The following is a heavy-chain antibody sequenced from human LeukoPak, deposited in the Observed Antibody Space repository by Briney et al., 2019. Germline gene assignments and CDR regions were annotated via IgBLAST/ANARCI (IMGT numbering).Heavy chain of an antibody. Sequence: VASVKVSCKTSGYTFSNYGISWVRQAPGQGLEWMGWITAYNGNRLYAQRFQGRITLTTDTSTSTSYMEQRSLEYDDTAIYYCARDNDKVVDHWGQGTLVTVSS. CDR3: ARDNDKVVDH. CDR1: GYTFSNYG. J-gene: IGHJ4*01. CDR2: ITAYNGNR. V-gene: IGHV1-18*01. D-gene: IGHD1-1*01.